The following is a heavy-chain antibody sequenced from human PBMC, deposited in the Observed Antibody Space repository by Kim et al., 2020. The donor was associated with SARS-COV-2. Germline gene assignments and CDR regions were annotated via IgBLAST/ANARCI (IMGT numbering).Heavy chain of an antibody. CDR2: ISYDGNSK. J-gene: IGHJ6*02. D-gene: IGHD3-9*01. CDR3: ARDLKGFFGWLRSRFFYYYGMDV. Sequence: GGSLRLSCAASGFTFSNYGMHWVRQAPGKGLEWVAVISYDGNSKYYAGSVKGRFTISRDNSKNTLYLQMNSLRAEDTAVYYCARDLKGFFGWLRSRFFYYYGMDVWGQGTTVTVSS. CDR1: GFTFSNYG. V-gene: IGHV3-30*03.